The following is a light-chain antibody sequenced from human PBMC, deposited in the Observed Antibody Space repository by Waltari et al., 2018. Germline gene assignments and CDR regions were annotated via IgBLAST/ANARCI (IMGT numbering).Light chain of an antibody. CDR1: SSDVGGYNS. V-gene: IGLV2-14*01. J-gene: IGLJ3*02. CDR3: TSYTSSATLV. Sequence: QSALTQPASVSGSPGQSIAISCTGTSSDVGGYNSVSWYRHHPGEAPTLMIYDVTNRPSGVSDRFSGSKSGNTASLTISGLQAEDEADYYCTSYTSSATLVFGGGTKLTVL. CDR2: DVT.